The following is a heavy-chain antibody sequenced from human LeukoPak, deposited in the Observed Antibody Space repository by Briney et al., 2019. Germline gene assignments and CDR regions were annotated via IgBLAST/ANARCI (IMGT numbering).Heavy chain of an antibody. Sequence: GGSLRLSCTASGFAFSSYAMSWVRQAPGVGLEWVSAIDGGGGRTWYADSVRGRFTISRDNSKNTLFMQMKSLRAEDTAVYYCAKDFYDSSGSRYDYWGQGTLVTVSS. CDR2: IDGGGGRT. J-gene: IGHJ4*02. D-gene: IGHD3-22*01. V-gene: IGHV3-23*01. CDR1: GFAFSSYA. CDR3: AKDFYDSSGSRYDY.